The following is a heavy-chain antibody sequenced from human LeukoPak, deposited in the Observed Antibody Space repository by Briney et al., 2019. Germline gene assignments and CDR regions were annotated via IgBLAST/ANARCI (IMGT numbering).Heavy chain of an antibody. V-gene: IGHV3-23*01. D-gene: IGHD3-22*01. CDR2: ISGSGGST. Sequence: GGSLRLSCAASGFTFSSYAMSWVRQAPGKGLEWVSAISGSGGSTYYVDSVKGRFTISRDNSKNTLYLQMNSLRAEDTAVYYCAKDELDSSGYYTGDYWGQGTLVTVSS. CDR3: AKDELDSSGYYTGDY. J-gene: IGHJ4*02. CDR1: GFTFSSYA.